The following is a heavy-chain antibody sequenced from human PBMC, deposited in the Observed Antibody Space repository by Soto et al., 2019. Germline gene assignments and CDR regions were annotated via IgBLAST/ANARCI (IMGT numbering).Heavy chain of an antibody. V-gene: IGHV4-59*01. CDR1: GGSISSYY. D-gene: IGHD3-16*01. CDR2: IYYSGST. CDR3: ARDTGGAPNV. J-gene: IGHJ6*02. Sequence: QVQLQESGPGLVKPSETLSLTCTVSGGSISSYYWSWIRQPPGKGLEWIGYIYYSGSTNYNPSLKSRVTISVDTSKNQFSLKLSSVTAADTAVYYCARDTGGAPNVWGQGTTVTVSS.